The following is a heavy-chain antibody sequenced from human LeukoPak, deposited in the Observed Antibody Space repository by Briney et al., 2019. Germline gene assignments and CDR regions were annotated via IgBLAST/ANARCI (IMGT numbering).Heavy chain of an antibody. V-gene: IGHV4-34*01. D-gene: IGHD3-22*01. CDR3: ARGGIVATIRSGYYYGDFDY. CDR1: GGSFSGYY. Sequence: SETLSLTCAVYGGSFSGYYWSWIRQPPGKGLEWIGEINHSGSTNYNPSLKSRVTISVDTSKNQFSLKLSSVTAADTAVYYCARGGIVATIRSGYYYGDFDYWGQGALVTVSS. CDR2: INHSGST. J-gene: IGHJ4*02.